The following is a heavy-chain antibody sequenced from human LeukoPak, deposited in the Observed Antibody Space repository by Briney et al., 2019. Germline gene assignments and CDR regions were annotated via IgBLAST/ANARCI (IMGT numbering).Heavy chain of an antibody. J-gene: IGHJ4*02. CDR1: GGSISSGSYY. Sequence: TSETLSLTCTVSGGSISSGSYYWSWIRQPPGKGLEWIGYIYYSGSTYYNPSLKSRVTISVDTSKNQFSLKLSSVTAADTAVYYCARERAQYYYDSSGYLNRYYFDYWGQGTLVTVSS. V-gene: IGHV4-30-4*08. CDR3: ARERAQYYYDSSGYLNRYYFDY. D-gene: IGHD3-22*01. CDR2: IYYSGST.